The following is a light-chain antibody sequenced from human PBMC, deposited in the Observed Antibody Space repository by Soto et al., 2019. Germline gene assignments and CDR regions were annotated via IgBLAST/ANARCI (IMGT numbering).Light chain of an antibody. CDR1: QSISTY. Sequence: DIQLAQSPSSLAASVRERVTSTCLARQSISTYLSWDQQKLGEVPKLLIYAAASLQSGVPSRFSGSGSWTDFTRYISSLQHEDFQNYYCQHGNSPPFNFGPGTKAAIK. CDR3: QHGNSPPFN. J-gene: IGKJ3*01. CDR2: AAA. V-gene: IGKV1-39*01.